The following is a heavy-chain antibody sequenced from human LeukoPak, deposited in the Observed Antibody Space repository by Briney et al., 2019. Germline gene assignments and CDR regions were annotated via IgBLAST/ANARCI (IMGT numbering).Heavy chain of an antibody. Sequence: ASVKVSCKASGYTLTNYYMHWVRQAPGQGLEWMGIINPSGGSTSYAQKFQGRVTITADESTSTAYMELSSLRSEDTAVYYCAQRGNSTDYWGQGTLVTVSS. J-gene: IGHJ4*02. D-gene: IGHD4-23*01. V-gene: IGHV1-46*03. CDR3: AQRGNSTDY. CDR1: GYTLTNYY. CDR2: INPSGGST.